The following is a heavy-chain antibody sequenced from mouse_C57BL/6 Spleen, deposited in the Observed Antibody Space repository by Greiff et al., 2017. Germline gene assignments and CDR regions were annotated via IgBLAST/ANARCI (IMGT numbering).Heavy chain of an antibody. D-gene: IGHD2-5*01. CDR2: ISDGGSYT. CDR3: ARDKHYSNPSWYFDV. Sequence: EVKLVESGGGLVKPGGSLKLSCAASGFTFSSYAMSWVRQTPEKRLEWVATISDGGSYTYYPDNVKGRFTISRDNAKNNLYLQMSHLKSEDTAMYYCARDKHYSNPSWYFDVWGTGTTVTVSS. J-gene: IGHJ1*03. V-gene: IGHV5-4*01. CDR1: GFTFSSYA.